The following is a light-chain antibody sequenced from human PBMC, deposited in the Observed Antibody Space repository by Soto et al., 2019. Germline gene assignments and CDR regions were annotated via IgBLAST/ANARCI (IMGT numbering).Light chain of an antibody. J-gene: IGKJ1*01. V-gene: IGKV3-15*01. Sequence: EIVLTQSPGTLSVSPGERDTLSCRASQSVSSKLAWYQQKPGQAPRLLFYGASTGATGIPARFSGSGSETEFTLSISSLQSEDFAVYYCQQYNNWPGTFGQGTRWIS. CDR1: QSVSSK. CDR3: QQYNNWPGT. CDR2: GAS.